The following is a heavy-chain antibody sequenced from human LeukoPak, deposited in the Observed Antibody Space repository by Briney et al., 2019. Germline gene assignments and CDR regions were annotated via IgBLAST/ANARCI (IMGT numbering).Heavy chain of an antibody. CDR2: ISGRGDNT. Sequence: PGGSLRLSCAAAGFTFSGYAMTWVRQAPGKGLEWVSGISGRGDNTYYADSVKGRFTISRDNSKNTLYLKMNSLGAEDTAVYYCAKAPILVSGSFDYWGQGVLVTVSS. D-gene: IGHD5/OR15-5a*01. V-gene: IGHV3-23*01. CDR1: GFTFSGYA. CDR3: AKAPILVSGSFDY. J-gene: IGHJ4*02.